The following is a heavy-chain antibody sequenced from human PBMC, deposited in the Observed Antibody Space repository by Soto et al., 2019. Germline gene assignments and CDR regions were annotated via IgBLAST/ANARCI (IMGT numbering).Heavy chain of an antibody. Sequence: SETLSLTCTVSGGSMNTYYWSWIRQPPGKGLEWIGYIFYSGSTNYNPSLKSRVTISVDTSKNQFSLNVSSVTAADTAMYYCARGYESYGFWFFQHWGQGTLVTVSS. CDR3: ARGYESYGFWFFQH. V-gene: IGHV4-59*01. J-gene: IGHJ1*01. CDR2: IFYSGST. D-gene: IGHD3-22*01. CDR1: GGSMNTYY.